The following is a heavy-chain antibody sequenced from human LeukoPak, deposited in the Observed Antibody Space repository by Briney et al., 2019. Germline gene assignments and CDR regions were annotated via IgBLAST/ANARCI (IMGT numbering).Heavy chain of an antibody. CDR1: GFTFSDYY. Sequence: GGSLRLSCAASGFTFSDYYMSWIRQAPGKGLEWVSYISSSGSTIYYADSVKGRFTISRDNAKNSLYLQMNSLRVDDTALYYCARSTGGYSYYYGMDVWGQGTTVTVSS. D-gene: IGHD6-19*01. J-gene: IGHJ6*02. CDR3: ARSTGGYSYYYGMDV. V-gene: IGHV3-11*01. CDR2: ISSSGSTI.